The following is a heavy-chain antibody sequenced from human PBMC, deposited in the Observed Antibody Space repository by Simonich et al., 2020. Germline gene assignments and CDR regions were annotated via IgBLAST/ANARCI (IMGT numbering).Heavy chain of an antibody. V-gene: IGHV3-21*01. J-gene: IGHJ6*02. CDR1: GFTFSSYS. D-gene: IGHD6-19*01. Sequence: EVQLVESGGGLVKPGGSLRLSCAASGFTFSSYSMNWVRQAPGKGLEWVSSISSSSSYIYYADSEKGRFTISRDNAKNELYLQMNSLGAEDTAVYYCARWIAVAGTGAYGMDVWGQGTTVTVSS. CDR2: ISSSSSYI. CDR3: ARWIAVAGTGAYGMDV.